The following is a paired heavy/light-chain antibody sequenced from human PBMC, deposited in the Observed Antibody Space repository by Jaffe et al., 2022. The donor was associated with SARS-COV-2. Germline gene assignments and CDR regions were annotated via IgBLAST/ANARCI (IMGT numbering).Light chain of an antibody. V-gene: IGKV1-33*01. Sequence: DIQMTQSPSSLSASVGDRVTITCQASQDISNHLNWYQQKPGKAPKLLIYDASNLKTGVPSRFSGSGSGTDFTFTISSLQPEDFATYYCQQYDTYLMYTFGQGTKLEIK. CDR3: QQYDTYLMYT. CDR1: QDISNH. J-gene: IGKJ2*01. CDR2: DAS.
Heavy chain of an antibody. J-gene: IGHJ4*02. CDR1: GFTFSTAW. Sequence: EVQLVESGGGLVRPGGSLRLSCATSGFTFSTAWMSWVRQAPGKGLEWVGRIMPKTGGGTTDYAAPVQGRFTVSRDDSKNTLYLQMNSLKTEDTAVYYCTTGWISREVFFDYWGQGSLVTVSS. D-gene: IGHD3-10*01. V-gene: IGHV3-15*01. CDR3: TTGWISREVFFDY. CDR2: IMPKTGGGTT.